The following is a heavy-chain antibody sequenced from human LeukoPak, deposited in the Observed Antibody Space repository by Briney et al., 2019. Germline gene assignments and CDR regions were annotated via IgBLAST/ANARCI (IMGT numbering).Heavy chain of an antibody. V-gene: IGHV3-30*03. D-gene: IGHD3-22*01. Sequence: GGSLRLSCAASGFTFSSYGMHWVRQAPGKGLEWVAVIPYDGSNKYYADSVKGRFTISRDNSKNTLYLQMNSLRSEDTAVYYCARGLGDYYDTSDFYYAVPAHWGQGTLVTVSS. CDR2: IPYDGSNK. J-gene: IGHJ4*02. CDR3: ARGLGDYYDTSDFYYAVPAH. CDR1: GFTFSSYG.